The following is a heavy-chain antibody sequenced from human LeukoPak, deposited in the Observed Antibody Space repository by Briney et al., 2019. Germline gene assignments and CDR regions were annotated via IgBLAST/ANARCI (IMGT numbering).Heavy chain of an antibody. Sequence: SETLSLTCTVSGGSISSGSYYWSWIRQPAGRGLEWIGRIYTSGSTNYNPSLKSRVTISVDTSKNQFSLKLSSVTAADTAVYYCARARLKSDLDAFDIWGQGTMVTVSS. CDR2: IYTSGST. CDR1: GGSISSGSYY. J-gene: IGHJ3*02. D-gene: IGHD3-3*01. V-gene: IGHV4-61*02. CDR3: ARARLKSDLDAFDI.